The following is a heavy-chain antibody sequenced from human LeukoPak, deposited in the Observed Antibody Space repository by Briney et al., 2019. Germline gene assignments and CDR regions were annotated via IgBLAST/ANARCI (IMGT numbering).Heavy chain of an antibody. J-gene: IGHJ6*03. Sequence: GGSLRLSCAASGFTFSSYWMSWVRQAPGKGLEWVANIKQDGSEKYYVDSVKGRFTISRDNAKNSLYLQMNSLRAEDTAVYYCARDAYSSSWYGGYYYYMDVWGKGTTVTVSS. D-gene: IGHD6-13*01. CDR1: GFTFSSYW. CDR3: ARDAYSSSWYGGYYYYMDV. CDR2: IKQDGSEK. V-gene: IGHV3-7*01.